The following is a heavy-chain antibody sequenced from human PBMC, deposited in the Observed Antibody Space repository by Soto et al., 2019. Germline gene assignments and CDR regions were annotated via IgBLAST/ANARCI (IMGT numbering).Heavy chain of an antibody. D-gene: IGHD3-3*01. V-gene: IGHV1-8*01. CDR1: GYTFTSYD. CDR2: MNPNSGNT. J-gene: IGHJ6*02. CDR3: ARGGGFWSFYYYYGMDV. Sequence: GASVKVSCKASGYTFTSYDINWVRQATGQGLEWMGWMNPNSGNTGYAQKFQGRVTMTRNTSISTAYMELSSLRSEDTAVYYCARGGGFWSFYYYYGMDVWSQGTTVTVSS.